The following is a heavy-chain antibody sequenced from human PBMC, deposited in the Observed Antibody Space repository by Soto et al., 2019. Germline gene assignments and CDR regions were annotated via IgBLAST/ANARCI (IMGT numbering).Heavy chain of an antibody. V-gene: IGHV4-34*01. D-gene: IGHD5-18*01. Sequence: SETLSLTCADYGGSVNGGSWTSWSWIRQSPGKGLEWIGEVSSYEGTNYNPSLKSRVTISEDTSKNQFSLTLTSVTAADTAVYYCARGMDRAKTGYWGQGALVTVSS. CDR2: VSSYEGT. CDR3: ARGMDRAKTGY. CDR1: GGSVNGGS. J-gene: IGHJ4*02.